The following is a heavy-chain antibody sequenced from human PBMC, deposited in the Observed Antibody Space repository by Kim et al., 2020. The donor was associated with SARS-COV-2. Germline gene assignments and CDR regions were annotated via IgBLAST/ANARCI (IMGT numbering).Heavy chain of an antibody. CDR1: GGTFSSYA. V-gene: IGHV1-69*13. D-gene: IGHD3-22*01. CDR2: IIPIFGTA. Sequence: SVKVSCKASGGTFSSYAISWVRQAPGQGLEWMGGIIPIFGTANYAQKFQGRVTITADESTSTAYMELSSLRSEDTAVYYCAGRSVYYYDSSGYYDKYFQHWGQGTLVTVSS. J-gene: IGHJ1*01. CDR3: AGRSVYYYDSSGYYDKYFQH.